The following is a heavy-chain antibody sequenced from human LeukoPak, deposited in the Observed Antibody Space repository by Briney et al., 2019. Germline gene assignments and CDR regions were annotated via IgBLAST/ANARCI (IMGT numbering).Heavy chain of an antibody. D-gene: IGHD3-16*01. J-gene: IGHJ4*02. Sequence: SVKVSCKASGGTFSSYAISWVRQAPGQGLEWMGGTIPIFGTATYAQRFQGRVTITTDESRSTAYMELNSLRSDDTAVYYCVREGEPQTFAYWGQGTLVTVSS. CDR3: VREGEPQTFAY. CDR1: GGTFSSYA. V-gene: IGHV1-69*05. CDR2: TIPIFGTA.